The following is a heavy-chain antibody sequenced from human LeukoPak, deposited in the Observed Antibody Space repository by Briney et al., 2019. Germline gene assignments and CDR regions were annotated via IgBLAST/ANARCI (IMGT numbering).Heavy chain of an antibody. CDR1: GFTFSSYG. D-gene: IGHD4/OR15-4a*01. J-gene: IGHJ4*02. CDR3: AKVGTMVVPGGYYFDY. CDR2: IWYVGSNK. Sequence: GGSLRLSCAASGFTFSSYGMHWVRQAPGKGLEWVAVIWYVGSNKYYADSVKGRFTIARDNSKNTLYLQMNSLRAEDTAVYYCAKVGTMVVPGGYYFDYWGQGTLVTVSS. V-gene: IGHV3-33*06.